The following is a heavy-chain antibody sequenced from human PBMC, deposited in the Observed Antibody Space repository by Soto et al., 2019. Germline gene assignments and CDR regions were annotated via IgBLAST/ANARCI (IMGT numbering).Heavy chain of an antibody. D-gene: IGHD6-19*01. Sequence: SETLSLTCSVSGGSINISSYFWGCFRQPPGKGLGWIGSIYYSGSTYYNPSLRSRVTISVDTSKNQFSLKLSSVTAADTAVFYCARHYSSGSRNWFDPWGQGTLVTVSS. CDR1: GGSINISSYF. CDR3: ARHYSSGSRNWFDP. CDR2: IYYSGST. J-gene: IGHJ5*02. V-gene: IGHV4-39*01.